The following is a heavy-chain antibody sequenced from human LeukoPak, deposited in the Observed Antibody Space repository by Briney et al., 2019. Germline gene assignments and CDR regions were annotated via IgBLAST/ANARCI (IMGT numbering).Heavy chain of an antibody. V-gene: IGHV4-34*11. CDR2: IYSTGST. CDR3: AGGSLAFASAY. J-gene: IGHJ4*02. CDR1: GGSFSGYY. D-gene: IGHD3-10*01. Sequence: PSETLSLTCAVYGGSFSGYYWSWIRQPPGKGLEWIGTIYSTGSTYYSPPLKNRATISADTSHNQYSLSLTSVSAADTALYFCAGGSLAFASAYWGQGILVTVSS.